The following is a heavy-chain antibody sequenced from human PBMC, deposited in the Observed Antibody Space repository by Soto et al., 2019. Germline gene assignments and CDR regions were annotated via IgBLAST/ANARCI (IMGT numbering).Heavy chain of an antibody. CDR2: ISYDGSNK. Sequence: GGSLRLSCAASGFTFSSYGMHWVRQAPGKGLEWVAVISYDGSNKYYADSVKGRFTISRDNSKNTLYLQMNSLRAEDTAVYYCAKEGLLWFGELYYFDYWGQGTLVTVSS. V-gene: IGHV3-30*18. D-gene: IGHD3-10*01. J-gene: IGHJ4*02. CDR3: AKEGLLWFGELYYFDY. CDR1: GFTFSSYG.